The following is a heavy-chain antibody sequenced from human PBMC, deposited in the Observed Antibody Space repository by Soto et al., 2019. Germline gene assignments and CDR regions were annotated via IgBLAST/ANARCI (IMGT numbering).Heavy chain of an antibody. J-gene: IGHJ4*02. CDR1: GFTFSSYA. CDR3: ARRAGTTLSEHNYFFDY. CDR2: IDSLSSVT. V-gene: IGHV3-48*01. Sequence: EVQLVESGGGLVQPGGSLRLSCVASGFTFSSYAMSWVRLAPGKGLEWLSYIDSLSSVTYYADSVRGRFTISRDNAKSSLYLQMNILRAEDSAVYYCARRAGTTLSEHNYFFDYWGQGTLVTVSS. D-gene: IGHD1-1*01.